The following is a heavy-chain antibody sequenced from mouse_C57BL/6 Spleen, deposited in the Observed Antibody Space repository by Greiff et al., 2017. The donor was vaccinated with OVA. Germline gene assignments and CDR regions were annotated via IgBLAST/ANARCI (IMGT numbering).Heavy chain of an antibody. CDR1: GFTFSSYA. J-gene: IGHJ4*01. CDR2: ISDGGSYT. D-gene: IGHD2-1*01. V-gene: IGHV5-4*03. Sequence: EVMLVESGGGLVKPGGSLKLSCAASGFTFSSYAMSWVRQTPEKRLEWVATISDGGSYTYYPDNVKGRFTISRDNAKNNLYLQMSHLKSEDTAMYYCARGDYGNLYAMDYWGQGTSVTVSS. CDR3: ARGDYGNLYAMDY.